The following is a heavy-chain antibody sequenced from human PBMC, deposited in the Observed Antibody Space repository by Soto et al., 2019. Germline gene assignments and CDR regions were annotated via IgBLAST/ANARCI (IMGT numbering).Heavy chain of an antibody. Sequence: GGSLRLSCAASGFTFSSYWMHWVRQVPGKGLVWVSRINSDGSSTTYADSVKGRFTISRDNAKNTLYLQMNSLRAGDTAVYYCARQKLWFGELFDYWGQGTLVTVSS. CDR1: GFTFSSYW. V-gene: IGHV3-74*01. CDR3: ARQKLWFGELFDY. D-gene: IGHD3-10*01. J-gene: IGHJ4*02. CDR2: INSDGSST.